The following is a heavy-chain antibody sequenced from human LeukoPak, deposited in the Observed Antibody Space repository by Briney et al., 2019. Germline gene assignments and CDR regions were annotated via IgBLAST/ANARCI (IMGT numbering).Heavy chain of an antibody. CDR1: GFTFSSYW. V-gene: IGHV3-7*01. J-gene: IGHJ4*02. Sequence: GGSLRLSCAASGFTFSSYWMSWVRQAPGKGLEWVAKMSEDGNEIFYVDSVKGRFTISRDNTKKSLYLQLNSLRPEDSAVYYCARPRGCGSARCNNFDYWGQGTLVTVSS. D-gene: IGHD2-2*01. CDR2: MSEDGNEI. CDR3: ARPRGCGSARCNNFDY.